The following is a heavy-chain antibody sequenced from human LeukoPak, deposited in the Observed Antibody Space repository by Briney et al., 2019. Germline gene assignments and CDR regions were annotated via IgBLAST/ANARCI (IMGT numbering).Heavy chain of an antibody. J-gene: IGHJ4*02. CDR1: GCTFSSYA. Sequence: PGWSLTLSCAASGCTFSSYALHWVRQAPGKGLDWVAVISYYGSNKHYADSVKGRFTISRDNSKNKLYLQMNSLRTEDTAVYYCAKELRYVLYGSTGNYYPDFWGEGALVTVSS. D-gene: IGHD3-10*01. V-gene: IGHV3-30*04. CDR3: AKELRYVLYGSTGNYYPDF. CDR2: ISYYGSNK.